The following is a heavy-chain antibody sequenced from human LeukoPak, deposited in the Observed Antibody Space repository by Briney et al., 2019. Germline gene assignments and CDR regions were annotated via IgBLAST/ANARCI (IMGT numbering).Heavy chain of an antibody. J-gene: IGHJ5*02. CDR1: GGSISSGDYY. V-gene: IGHV4-30-4*08. CDR3: ARAWGGWFDP. Sequence: SEALSLTCTVSGGSISSGDYYWSWIRQPPWKGLEWIGYIYYSGSTYYNPSLKSRVTISVDTSKNQFSVKLSSVSAADTAVYYCARAWGGWFDPWGQGTLVTVSS. D-gene: IGHD7-27*01. CDR2: IYYSGST.